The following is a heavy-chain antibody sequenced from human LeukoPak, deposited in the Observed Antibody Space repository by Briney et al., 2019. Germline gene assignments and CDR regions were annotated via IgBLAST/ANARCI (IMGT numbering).Heavy chain of an antibody. D-gene: IGHD1-20*01. CDR3: AREVSPVVYNWNS. CDR1: GLIFSSYS. CDR2: INSNNRYN. Sequence: GGSLGLSCAASGLIFSSYSMNWVREAPGKRVECVSSINSNNRYNCYADPVKGPLTISRDNAKHALYPQMTGPRAEDTAVYYCAREVSPVVYNWNSWGQGALVTVPS. J-gene: IGHJ4*02. V-gene: IGHV3-21*01.